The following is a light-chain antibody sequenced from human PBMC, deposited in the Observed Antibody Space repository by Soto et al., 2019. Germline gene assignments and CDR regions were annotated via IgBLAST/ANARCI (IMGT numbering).Light chain of an antibody. CDR2: EVS. CDR1: SSDVGGYNY. CDR3: SSYAGSNRV. Sequence: QSALTQPPSASGSPGQSVTISCTGTSSDVGGYNYVFWYQQHPGKAPKLMIYEVSKRPSGVPDRFSGSKSGNTASLTVSGLQAEDEADYYCSSYAGSNRVFGGGTKVTVL. J-gene: IGLJ3*02. V-gene: IGLV2-8*01.